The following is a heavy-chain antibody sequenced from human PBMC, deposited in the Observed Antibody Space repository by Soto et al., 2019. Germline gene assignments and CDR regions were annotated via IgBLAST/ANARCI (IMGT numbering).Heavy chain of an antibody. CDR1: GGYVSSGSYC. CDR2: IYSSGST. V-gene: IGHV4-61*01. J-gene: IGHJ6*03. Sequence: SETMSLTCTVSGGYVSSGSYCWSWIRQPPGKGLEWIGNIYSSGSTNYNPSLKSRVTISVDMSKDQFSLKLSSVTAADTAVYYCARRSVLRFLEWSPGYYYMDVWGKGTTVTVSS. D-gene: IGHD3-3*01. CDR3: ARRSVLRFLEWSPGYYYMDV.